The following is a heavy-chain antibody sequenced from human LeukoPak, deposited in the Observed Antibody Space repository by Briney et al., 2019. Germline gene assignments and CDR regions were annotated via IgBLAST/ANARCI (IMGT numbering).Heavy chain of an antibody. D-gene: IGHD5/OR15-5a*01. CDR2: IDTDGSST. Sequence: GRSLRLSRAASGFTFSNYLMHWVRQAPGQGLVWVSTIDTDGSSTNYADSVKGRFTISRDNAKNTLYLQMNSLRAEDTAVYYCVRGVYHYGDYWGQRTLVTVSS. J-gene: IGHJ4*02. CDR1: GFTFSNYL. V-gene: IGHV3-74*01. CDR3: VRGVYHYGDY.